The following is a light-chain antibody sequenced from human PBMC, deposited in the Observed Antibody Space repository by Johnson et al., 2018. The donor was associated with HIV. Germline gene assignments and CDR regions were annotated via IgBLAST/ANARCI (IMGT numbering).Light chain of an antibody. Sequence: QSVLTQPPSVSAAPGQKVTISCSGSSSNIGNNYVSWYQQLPGTAPKLLIYENNKRPSGIPDRFPGSKSCTSATLGITGLPTGDEADYYCGTWDSSLSVYVFGTGTKVTVL. CDR3: GTWDSSLSVYV. CDR1: SSNIGNNY. V-gene: IGLV1-51*02. CDR2: ENN. J-gene: IGLJ1*01.